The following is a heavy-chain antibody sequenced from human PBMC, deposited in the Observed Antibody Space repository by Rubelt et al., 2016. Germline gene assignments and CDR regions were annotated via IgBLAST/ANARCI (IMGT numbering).Heavy chain of an antibody. CDR2: MSPNSGNT. CDR3: ARSSSWYYFDF. D-gene: IGHD3-10*01. CDR1: SFA. J-gene: IGHJ4*02. V-gene: IGHV1-8*02. Sequence: SFAINWVRQAPGQGLEWMGWMSPNSGNTGYAQKFRGRVTMTGDTSISTAYMELSRLGSDDTAVYFCARSSSWYYFDFWGQGTLVTVSS.